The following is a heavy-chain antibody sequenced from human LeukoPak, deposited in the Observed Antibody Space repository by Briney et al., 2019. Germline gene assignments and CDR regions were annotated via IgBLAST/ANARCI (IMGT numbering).Heavy chain of an antibody. Sequence: GGSLRLACAASGFTFSRYWMHWVRQAPGKGLVWVSRIYSDGSSTSYADSVKGRFTISRDNAKNTLYLQMNSLRAEDTAVYYCARGGEYYYYDTSGLDYWGQGTLVTVSS. V-gene: IGHV3-74*01. J-gene: IGHJ4*02. CDR1: GFTFSRYW. CDR2: IYSDGSST. CDR3: ARGGEYYYYDTSGLDY. D-gene: IGHD3-22*01.